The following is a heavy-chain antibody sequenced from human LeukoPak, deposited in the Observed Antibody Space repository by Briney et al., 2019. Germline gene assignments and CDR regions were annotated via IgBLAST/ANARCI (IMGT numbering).Heavy chain of an antibody. CDR2: ISSSSSTI. J-gene: IGHJ3*02. CDR1: GFTFSSYS. Sequence: GGSLRLSCAASGFTFSSYSMNWVRQAPGKGLEWVSYISSSSSTIYYADSVKGRFTISRDNAKNSLYLQMNSLRAEDTAVYYCARVTVVVPAAIRGHANDAFDIWGQGTMVTVSS. D-gene: IGHD2-2*02. CDR3: ARVTVVVPAAIRGHANDAFDI. V-gene: IGHV3-48*04.